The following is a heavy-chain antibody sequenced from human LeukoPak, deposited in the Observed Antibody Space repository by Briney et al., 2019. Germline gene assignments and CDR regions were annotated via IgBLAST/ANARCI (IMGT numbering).Heavy chain of an antibody. Sequence: ASVKVSCKASGYTFTSYGISWVRQAPGQGLEWMGWISAYNGNTNYAQKLQGRVTMTEDTSTDTAYMEQSSLRSEDTAVYYCATGRPYYYYMDVWGKGTTVTVSS. CDR1: GYTFTSYG. J-gene: IGHJ6*03. V-gene: IGHV1-18*01. D-gene: IGHD6-6*01. CDR3: ATGRPYYYYMDV. CDR2: ISAYNGNT.